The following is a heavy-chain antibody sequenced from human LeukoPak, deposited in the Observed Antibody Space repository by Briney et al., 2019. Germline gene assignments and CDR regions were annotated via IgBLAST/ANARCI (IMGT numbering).Heavy chain of an antibody. Sequence: SETLSLTCSVSGGSISSYYWSWIRQPPGKGLEWFGYIYYSGSTNYKSPLKSRVTMSGDTSKKQFSLNLNSVTAADTAVYYCARGGYMSNWFEHWGQGTPVTVSS. CDR1: GGSISSYY. V-gene: IGHV4-59*01. J-gene: IGHJ5*02. D-gene: IGHD5-12*01. CDR3: ARGGYMSNWFEH. CDR2: IYYSGST.